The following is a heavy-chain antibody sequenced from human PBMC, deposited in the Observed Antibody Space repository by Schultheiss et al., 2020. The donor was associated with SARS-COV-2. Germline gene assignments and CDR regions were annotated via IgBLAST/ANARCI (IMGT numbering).Heavy chain of an antibody. CDR2: IYHSGST. CDR3: ASKYLKAPLYYYYGMDV. CDR1: GYSISSGYY. Sequence: GSLRLSCTVSGYSISSGYYWGWIRQPPGKGLEWIGSIYHSGSTYYNPSLKSRVTISVDTSKNQFSLKLSSVTAADTAVYYCASKYLKAPLYYYYGMDVWGQGTTVTVSS. D-gene: IGHD3-10*01. J-gene: IGHJ6*02. V-gene: IGHV4-38-2*02.